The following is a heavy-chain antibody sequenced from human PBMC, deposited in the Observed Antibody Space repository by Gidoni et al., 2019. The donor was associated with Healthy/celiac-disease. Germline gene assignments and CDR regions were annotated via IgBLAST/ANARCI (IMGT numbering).Heavy chain of an antibody. V-gene: IGHV4-39*01. CDR1: GGSISSSSYY. D-gene: IGHD3-16*02. J-gene: IGHJ4*02. CDR3: ASLSASYYFDY. Sequence: QLQLQESGPGLVKPSATLSLTCTVAGGSISSSSYYWGWIRQPPGKGLEWIGSIYYSGRTYYNPSLKSRVTISVDTSKNQFSLKLSSVTAADTAVYYCASLSASYYFDYWGQGTLVTVSS. CDR2: IYYSGRT.